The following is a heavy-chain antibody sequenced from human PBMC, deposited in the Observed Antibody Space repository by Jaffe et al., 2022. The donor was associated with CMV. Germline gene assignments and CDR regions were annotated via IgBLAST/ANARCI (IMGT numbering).Heavy chain of an antibody. J-gene: IGHJ4*02. CDR2: VYYSGNT. V-gene: IGHV4-39*01. CDR1: GGSISSSSYY. CDR3: ARQQRKSGGYWGTSRPDYFDY. Sequence: QLQLRESGPGLVKPSETLSLTCTVSGGSISSSSYYWGWIRQPPGKGLEWIGSVYYSGNTYDSLSLRGRVTISVDSSKSQLSLRLSFVTAADTAVYYCARQQRKSGGYWGTSRPDYFDYWGQGTLVTVSS. D-gene: IGHD2-21*01.